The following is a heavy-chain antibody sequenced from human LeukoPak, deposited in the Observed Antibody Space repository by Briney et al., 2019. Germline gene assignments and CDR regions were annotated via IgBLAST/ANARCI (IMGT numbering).Heavy chain of an antibody. CDR1: RFTFSSHN. D-gene: IGHD5-24*01. CDR3: ARQMATILDGILDY. Sequence: GGSLRLSCAASRFTFSSHNMHWVRQAPGKGLEWVSYISDSSTTIYYADSVKGRFTISRDNARNSLYLQMNSLRAEDTAVYYCARQMATILDGILDYWGQGTLVTVSS. V-gene: IGHV3-48*01. CDR2: ISDSSTTI. J-gene: IGHJ4*02.